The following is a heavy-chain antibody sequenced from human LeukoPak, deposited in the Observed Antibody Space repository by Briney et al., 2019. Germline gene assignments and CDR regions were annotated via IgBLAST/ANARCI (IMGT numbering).Heavy chain of an antibody. CDR2: IGPTGTDR. D-gene: IGHD4-17*01. CDR1: GFTFSSCG. V-gene: IGHV3-21*01. J-gene: IGHJ4*02. CDR3: ARTEYGDYSLPSGY. Sequence: KPGGSLRLSCAASGFTFSSCGFNWVRQAPGKGLEWVSSIGPTGTDRYYADSVRGRFTISRDNAKNSMYLQMDSLRDEDTAVYYCARTEYGDYSLPSGYWGQGTLVTVSS.